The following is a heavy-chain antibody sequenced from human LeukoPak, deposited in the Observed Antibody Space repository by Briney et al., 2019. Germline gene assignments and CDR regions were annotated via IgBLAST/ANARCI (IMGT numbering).Heavy chain of an antibody. V-gene: IGHV3-53*01. Sequence: GGSLRLSCTASGFIASSNYMSWVRQAPGKGLEWVSLIYSGGSTYYADSVMGRSTISRDNSKNTLYLQMNSLRAEDTAIYYCAKTSRVNSAYDSPFDYWGQGTLVTVSS. D-gene: IGHD5-12*01. CDR3: AKTSRVNSAYDSPFDY. CDR2: IYSGGST. J-gene: IGHJ4*02. CDR1: GFIASSNY.